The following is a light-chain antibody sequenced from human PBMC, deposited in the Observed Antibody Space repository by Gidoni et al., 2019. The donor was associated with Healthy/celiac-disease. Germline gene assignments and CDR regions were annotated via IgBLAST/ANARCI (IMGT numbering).Light chain of an antibody. CDR3: QQYNNCPQT. Sequence: EIVMTQSPATLSVSPGERATRTCRASHSVSSNLAWYQQKPGQAPRLLIYGASPRATCIPARFSGSGSGTEFTLTISSLQSEDFAVYYCQQYNNCPQTFGQGTKVEIK. V-gene: IGKV3-15*01. CDR2: GAS. CDR1: HSVSSN. J-gene: IGKJ1*01.